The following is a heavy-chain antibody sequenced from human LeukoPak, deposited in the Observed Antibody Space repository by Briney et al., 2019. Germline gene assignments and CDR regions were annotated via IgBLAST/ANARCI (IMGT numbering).Heavy chain of an antibody. CDR3: ARDQPWEIFTSDYYFDY. V-gene: IGHV3-21*01. Sequence: MAGGSLRLSCAASGFTFSSYSMTWVRQAPGKGLEWVSSISSSSSYIYYADSVKGRFTTSRDNAKNSLYLQMNSLRAEDTAVYYCARDQPWEIFTSDYYFDYWGQGTLVTVSS. CDR2: ISSSSSYI. D-gene: IGHD1-26*01. CDR1: GFTFSSYS. J-gene: IGHJ4*02.